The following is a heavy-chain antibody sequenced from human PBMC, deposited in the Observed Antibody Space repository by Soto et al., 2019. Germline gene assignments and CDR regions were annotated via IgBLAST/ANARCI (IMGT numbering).Heavy chain of an antibody. CDR3: ASEYYYDSSGPRAFDI. J-gene: IGHJ3*02. CDR2: IIPIFGTA. CDR1: GGTFSSYA. Sequence: SVKVSCKASGGTFSSYAISWVRQAPGQGLEWMGGIIPIFGTANYAQKFQGRVTITADGSTSTAYMELRSLRSEDTAVYYCASEYYYDSSGPRAFDIWGQGTMVTVSS. V-gene: IGHV1-69*13. D-gene: IGHD3-22*01.